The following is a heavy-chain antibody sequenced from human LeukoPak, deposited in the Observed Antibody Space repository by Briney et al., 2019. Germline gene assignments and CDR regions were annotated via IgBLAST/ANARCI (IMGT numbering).Heavy chain of an antibody. CDR2: ISAYNGST. J-gene: IGHJ4*02. Sequence: GASVKVSCKASGYTFTSYVISWVRQAPGQGVERMGWISAYNGSTNYAQKLQGTVTMTTDTSTSTAYMEMRSLRSDDTAVYYSARVVEIVVVVAATPYYFDYWGQGTLVTVSS. CDR1: GYTFTSYV. CDR3: ARVVEIVVVVAATPYYFDY. D-gene: IGHD2-15*01. V-gene: IGHV1-18*04.